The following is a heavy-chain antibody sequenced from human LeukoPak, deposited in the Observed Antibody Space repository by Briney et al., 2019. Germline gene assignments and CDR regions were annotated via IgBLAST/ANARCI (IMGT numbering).Heavy chain of an antibody. J-gene: IGHJ5*02. D-gene: IGHD3-16*02. CDR1: GFTFSSYG. Sequence: GGSLRLSCAASGFTFSSYGIHWVRQAPGKGLEWVTFIRYDGIIKYYADSVKGRFTISRDNSKSTLYLQMNSLRAEDTAVYYCARVLSAWGSYRYNRFDPWGQGTLVTVSS. CDR3: ARVLSAWGSYRYNRFDP. V-gene: IGHV3-30*02. CDR2: IRYDGIIK.